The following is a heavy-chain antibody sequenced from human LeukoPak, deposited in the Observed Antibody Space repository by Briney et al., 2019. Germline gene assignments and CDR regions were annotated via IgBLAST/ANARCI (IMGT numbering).Heavy chain of an antibody. CDR3: ARDLRTAVAGNWFDP. Sequence: ASVKVSCKASGYTFTSYDISWVRQPPGQGLEWMGWISAYNGNTNYAQKFQGRVTMTTDTSTSTAYMELRSLRSDDTAVYYCARDLRTAVAGNWFDPWGQGTLVTVSS. J-gene: IGHJ5*02. CDR1: GYTFTSYD. D-gene: IGHD6-19*01. CDR2: ISAYNGNT. V-gene: IGHV1-18*01.